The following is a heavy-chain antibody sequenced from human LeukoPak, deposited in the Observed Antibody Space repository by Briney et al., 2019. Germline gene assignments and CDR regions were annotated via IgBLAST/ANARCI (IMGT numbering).Heavy chain of an antibody. D-gene: IGHD6-13*01. J-gene: IGHJ6*03. Sequence: ASVKVSCKASGYTFTSYAISWVRQAPGQGLEWMGGIIPIFGTANYAQKFQGRVTITTDESTSTAYMELSSLRSEDTAVYYCARSVPGQQLYYYYYMDVWGKGTTVTVSS. CDR2: IIPIFGTA. CDR3: ARSVPGQQLYYYYYMDV. V-gene: IGHV1-69*05. CDR1: GYTFTSYA.